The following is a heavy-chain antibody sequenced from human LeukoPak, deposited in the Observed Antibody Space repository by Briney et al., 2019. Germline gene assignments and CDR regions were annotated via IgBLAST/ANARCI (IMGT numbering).Heavy chain of an antibody. J-gene: IGHJ4*02. V-gene: IGHV3-23*01. CDR1: GGSISSSSYY. CDR3: AKATWPSRDTRGCFDY. CDR2: ISGSGGST. D-gene: IGHD5-24*01. Sequence: ETLSLTCTVSGGSISSSSYYWGWIRQPPGKGLEWVSAISGSGGSTYYADSVKGRFTISRDNSKNTLYLQMNSLRAEDTAVYYCAKATWPSRDTRGCFDYWGQGTLVTVSS.